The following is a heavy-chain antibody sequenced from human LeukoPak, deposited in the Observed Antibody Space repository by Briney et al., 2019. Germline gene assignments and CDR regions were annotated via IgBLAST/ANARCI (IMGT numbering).Heavy chain of an antibody. D-gene: IGHD3-10*01. J-gene: IGHJ5*02. CDR1: GGSISSYY. CDR2: IYTSGST. CDR3: ARDLSYYYGSGSYYTYNWFDP. V-gene: IGHV4-4*07. Sequence: SETLSLTCTVSGGSISSYYWSWIRQPAGKGLEWIGRIYTSGSTNYNPSLKSRVTMSVDTSKNQFSLKLSSVTAADTAVYYCARDLSYYYGSGSYYTYNWFDPWGQGTLVTVSS.